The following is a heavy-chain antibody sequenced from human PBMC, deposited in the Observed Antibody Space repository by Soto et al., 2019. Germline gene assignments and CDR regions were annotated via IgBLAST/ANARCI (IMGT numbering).Heavy chain of an antibody. D-gene: IGHD3-10*01. CDR3: AREGGRYYGSGGLDY. Sequence: ASVKVSWKACGDGFTSYARHWVRQANGQRLEWMGWINAGNGNTKYSQKFQGRVTITRDTSASTAYMELSSLRSEDTAVYYCAREGGRYYGSGGLDYWGQGTLVTVSS. J-gene: IGHJ4*02. CDR2: INAGNGNT. V-gene: IGHV1-3*01. CDR1: GDGFTSYA.